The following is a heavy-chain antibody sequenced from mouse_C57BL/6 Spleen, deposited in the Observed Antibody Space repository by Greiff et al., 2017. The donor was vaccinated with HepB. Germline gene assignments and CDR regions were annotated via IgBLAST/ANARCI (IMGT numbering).Heavy chain of an antibody. CDR3: ARSTYDGSRGWYFDV. CDR1: GYTFTSYW. J-gene: IGHJ1*03. CDR2: IDPSDSET. V-gene: IGHV1-52*01. Sequence: QVQLQQPGAELVRPGSSVKLSCKASGYTFTSYWMHWVKQRPIQGLEWIGNIDPSDSETHYNQKFKDKATLTVDKSSSTAYMQLSSLTSEDSAVYDCARSTYDGSRGWYFDVWGTGTTVTVSS. D-gene: IGHD1-1*01.